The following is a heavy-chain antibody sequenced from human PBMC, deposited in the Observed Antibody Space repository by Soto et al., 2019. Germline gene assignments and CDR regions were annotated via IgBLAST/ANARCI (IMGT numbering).Heavy chain of an antibody. CDR3: ARVTTTANDAFDI. Sequence: ASVKVSCKASGGTFSSYAINWVRQATGHGLEWMGWINPNSGGTNYAQKFQGRVTMTRDTSISTAYMELSRLRSDDTAVYYCARVTTTANDAFDIWGQGTMVTVSS. V-gene: IGHV1-2*02. D-gene: IGHD4-17*01. CDR1: GGTFSSYA. CDR2: INPNSGGT. J-gene: IGHJ3*02.